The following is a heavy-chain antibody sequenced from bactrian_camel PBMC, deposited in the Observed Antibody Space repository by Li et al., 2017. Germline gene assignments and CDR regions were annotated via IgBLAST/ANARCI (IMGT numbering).Heavy chain of an antibody. V-gene: IGHV3S31*01. CDR1: GDTISRLY. D-gene: IGHD2*01. CDR3: TADIQGSGTHCLTEPVDFAY. Sequence: DVQLVESGGNSVQAGGSLRLSCVVSGDTISRLYMAWFRQAPGQERAGVAAIFRSSGGTTYYGDTVGRFIISRDGDKNTIYLQMNSLKPEDTAMYYCTADIQGSGTHCLTEPVDFAYYGKGTQVTVS. J-gene: IGHJ6*01. CDR2: IFRSSGGTT.